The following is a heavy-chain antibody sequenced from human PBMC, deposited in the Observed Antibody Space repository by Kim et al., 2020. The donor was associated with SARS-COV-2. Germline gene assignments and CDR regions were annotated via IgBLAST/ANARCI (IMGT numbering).Heavy chain of an antibody. CDR1: GFTFSSYG. CDR2: IWYDGSNK. Sequence: GGSLRLSCAASGFTFSSYGMHWVRQAPGKGLEWVAVIWYDGSNKYYADSVKGRFTISRDNSKNTLYLQMNSLRAEDTAVYYCARLGYCSGGSCYSWYFDLWGRGTLVTVSS. V-gene: IGHV3-33*01. D-gene: IGHD2-15*01. CDR3: ARLGYCSGGSCYSWYFDL. J-gene: IGHJ2*01.